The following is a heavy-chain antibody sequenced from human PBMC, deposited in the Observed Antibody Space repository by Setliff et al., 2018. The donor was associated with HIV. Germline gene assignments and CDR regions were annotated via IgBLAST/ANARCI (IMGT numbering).Heavy chain of an antibody. J-gene: IGHJ4*02. D-gene: IGHD6-13*01. Sequence: SETLSLTCAVYGGSFSGYYWSWIRQPPGKGLEWIGEINHSGSTNYNPSLKSRVTISVDTSKNQFSLKLSSVTAADTAVYYCARGQHSSTWGALFDYWGQGILVTVSS. CDR3: ARGQHSSTWGALFDY. V-gene: IGHV4-34*01. CDR1: GGSFSGYY. CDR2: INHSGST.